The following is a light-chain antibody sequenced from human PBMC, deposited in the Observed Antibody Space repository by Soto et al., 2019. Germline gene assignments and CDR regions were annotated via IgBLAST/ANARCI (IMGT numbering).Light chain of an antibody. J-gene: IGLJ3*02. V-gene: IGLV2-11*01. CDR3: CSYAGSYTFGV. CDR1: SSDVDGYNY. CDR2: DVS. Sequence: QSVLTQPRSVSGSPGQSVTISCTGTSSDVDGYNYVSWYQQHPGKAPKLMIYDVSKRPSGVPDRFSGSKSGNTASLTISGLQAEDEADYYCCSYAGSYTFGVFGGGTKLTVL.